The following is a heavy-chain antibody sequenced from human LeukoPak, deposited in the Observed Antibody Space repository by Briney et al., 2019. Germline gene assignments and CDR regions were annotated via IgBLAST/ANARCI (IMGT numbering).Heavy chain of an antibody. CDR2: IYPAYADT. V-gene: IGHV5-51*01. Sequence: KPGESLKISCKGSGYSFTSYCIAWVRQMPGKGLELMVIIYPAYADTRYSPSCQGQVTISADKSISTAYQQRSSLKAANTAMYYCARGQLLYGGNSNGFDVWGQGTMVTVSS. CDR3: ARGQLLYGGNSNGFDV. CDR1: GYSFTSYC. D-gene: IGHD4-23*01. J-gene: IGHJ3*01.